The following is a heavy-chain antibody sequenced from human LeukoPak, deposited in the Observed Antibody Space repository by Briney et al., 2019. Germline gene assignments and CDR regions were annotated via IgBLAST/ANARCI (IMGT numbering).Heavy chain of an antibody. CDR1: GFTFSSYS. CDR3: ARSSYYYDSSGPFDY. J-gene: IGHJ4*02. CDR2: ISYDGSNK. V-gene: IGHV3-30*03. D-gene: IGHD3-22*01. Sequence: GGSLRLSCAASGFTFSSYSMNWVRQAPGKGLEWVAVISYDGSNKYYADSEKGRFTISRDNSKNTLYLQMNSLRAEDTAVYYCARSSYYYDSSGPFDYWGQGTLVTVSS.